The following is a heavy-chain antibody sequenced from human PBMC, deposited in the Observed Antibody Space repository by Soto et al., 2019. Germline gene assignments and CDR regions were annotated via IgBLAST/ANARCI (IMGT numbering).Heavy chain of an antibody. V-gene: IGHV1-69*01. CDR3: AREVGATLNWFDP. CDR2: IIPIFGTA. Sequence: QVQLVQSGAEVKKPGSSVKVSCKASGGTFSSYAISWVRQAPGKGLEWMGGIIPIFGTADYAQTFQGRVTITADESTSTAYMELSSLRSEDTAVYYCAREVGATLNWFDPWGEGTLFTASS. CDR1: GGTFSSYA. J-gene: IGHJ5*02. D-gene: IGHD1-26*01.